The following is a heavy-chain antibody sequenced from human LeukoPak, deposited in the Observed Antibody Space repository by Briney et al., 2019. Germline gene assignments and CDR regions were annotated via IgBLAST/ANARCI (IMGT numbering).Heavy chain of an antibody. J-gene: IGHJ6*03. V-gene: IGHV4-34*01. CDR3: ARGFNEPQGLNYYYYMDV. CDR2: INHSGST. Sequence: SETLSLTCAVYGVSFSGYYWSWIRQPPGKGLEWIGEINHSGSTNYNPSLKSRVTISVDTSKNQFSLKLSSVTAADTAVYYCARGFNEPQGLNYYYYMDVWGKGTTVTVSS. D-gene: IGHD3/OR15-3a*01. CDR1: GVSFSGYY.